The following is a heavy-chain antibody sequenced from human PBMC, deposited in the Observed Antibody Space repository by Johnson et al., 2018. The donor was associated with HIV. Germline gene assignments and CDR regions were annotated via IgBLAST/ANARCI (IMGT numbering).Heavy chain of an antibody. D-gene: IGHD2-21*01. J-gene: IGHJ3*02. Sequence: EVQLVESGGGLVQPGGSLRLSCAVSGFTFSSYAMTWVRQAPGKGLEWVSAISGDDDVPYYADSVKGRFTISRDNSKNTLYLQMSSLRPEDTAVYYCATALILDAFDIWGQGTMVTVSS. V-gene: IGHV3-23*04. CDR1: GFTFSSYA. CDR3: ATALILDAFDI. CDR2: ISGDDDVP.